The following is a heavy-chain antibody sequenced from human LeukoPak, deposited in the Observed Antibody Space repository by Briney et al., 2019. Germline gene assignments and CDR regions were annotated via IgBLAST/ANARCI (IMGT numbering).Heavy chain of an antibody. J-gene: IGHJ4*02. CDR1: DGSISNYY. CDR3: ARLQGRGDNYLDY. D-gene: IGHD7-27*01. V-gene: IGHV4-59*08. Sequence: PSETLSLTCTVSDGSISNYYWSWVRQPPGKRLEWIAYVSYSGSSSSNPSLDSRVTISVDMSKNQFSLRLSSVTASDTAVYYCARLQGRGDNYLDYWGQGTLVTVSS. CDR2: VSYSGSS.